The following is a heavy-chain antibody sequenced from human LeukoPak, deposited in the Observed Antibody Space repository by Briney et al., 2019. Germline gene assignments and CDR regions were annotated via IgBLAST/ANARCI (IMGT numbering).Heavy chain of an antibody. V-gene: IGHV3-7*01. D-gene: IGHD6-6*01. CDR1: GFTFSSYW. CDR2: IKQDGSVK. Sequence: PGGSLRLSCAASGFTFSSYWMTWVRQAPGKGLEWVANIKQDGSVKYYVDSVKGRFTISRDNAKSSLYVQVNSLRAEDTAVYFCARIGYSSSSLDYWGQGTLVTVSS. CDR3: ARIGYSSSSLDY. J-gene: IGHJ4*02.